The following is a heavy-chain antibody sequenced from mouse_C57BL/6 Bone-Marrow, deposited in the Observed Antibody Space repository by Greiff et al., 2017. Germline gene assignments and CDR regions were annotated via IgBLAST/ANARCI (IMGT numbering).Heavy chain of an antibody. D-gene: IGHD1-1*01. CDR1: GYTFTSYW. Sequence: VQLQQPGAELVKPGASVKLSCKASGYTFTSYWMHWVKQRPGQGLEWIGMIHPNSGSTNYNEKFKSKATLTVDKSSSTAYMQRSSLSSEDSAVSYCAREGYYYGSYYFDYWGQGTTLTVSS. CDR2: IHPNSGST. V-gene: IGHV1-64*01. J-gene: IGHJ2*01. CDR3: AREGYYYGSYYFDY.